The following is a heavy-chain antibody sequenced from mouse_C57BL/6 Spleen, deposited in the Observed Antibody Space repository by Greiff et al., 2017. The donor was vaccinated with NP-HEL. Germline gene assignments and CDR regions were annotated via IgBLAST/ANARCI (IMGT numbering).Heavy chain of an antibody. CDR1: GYTFTDYY. J-gene: IGHJ1*03. Sequence: EVQLQQSGPELVKPGASVKISCKASGYTFTDYYMNWVKQSHGKSLEWIGDINPNNGGTSYNQKFKGKATLTVDKSSSTAYMELRSLTSEDSAVYYCARERNYSPPLWYFDVWGTGTTVTVSS. CDR3: ARERNYSPPLWYFDV. CDR2: INPNNGGT. V-gene: IGHV1-26*01. D-gene: IGHD2-12*01.